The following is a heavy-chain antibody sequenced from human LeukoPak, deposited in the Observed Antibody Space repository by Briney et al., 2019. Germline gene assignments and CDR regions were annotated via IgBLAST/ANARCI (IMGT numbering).Heavy chain of an antibody. CDR1: GDSFSSHY. V-gene: IGHV4-59*11. Sequence: SETLSLTCVVSGDSFSSHYWTWIRQSPGKGLEWIGYISYIGSTNYNPSLKSRVTISIDTSKNQFSLKLRSVTAADTAVYYCARDLVTVAKGFDIWGQGTMVSVSS. D-gene: IGHD4-17*01. J-gene: IGHJ3*02. CDR3: ARDLVTVAKGFDI. CDR2: ISYIGST.